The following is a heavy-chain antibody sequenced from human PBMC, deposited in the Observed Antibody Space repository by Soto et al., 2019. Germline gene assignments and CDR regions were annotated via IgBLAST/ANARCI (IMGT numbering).Heavy chain of an antibody. V-gene: IGHV3-33*01. J-gene: IGHJ4*02. CDR3: ARRYCTATDCPGIAFDY. CDR2: IWYDGSNK. D-gene: IGHD2-8*02. Sequence: QVQLVESGGGVVQPGRSLRLSCAASGFTFSSYGMHWVRQAPGKGLEWVAVIWYDGSNKYYADSVKGRFTISRDNSKNTLYLQMNSLRVGDTAVYYCARRYCTATDCPGIAFDYWGQGTLVTVSS. CDR1: GFTFSSYG.